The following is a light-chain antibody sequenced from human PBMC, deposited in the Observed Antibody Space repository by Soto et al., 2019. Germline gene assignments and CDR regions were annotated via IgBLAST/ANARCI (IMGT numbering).Light chain of an antibody. CDR3: QQHAHWPLT. CDR1: QSVTSSC. Sequence: EIVLTQSPGTLSLSPAERATLSRTASQSVTSSCVAWYQPRHGQYTRLLISGASMRASGVPVRGIGSGSGTDVTLTISSLEPEDFAVYYCQQHAHWPLTFGGGTKVDI. J-gene: IGKJ4*01. CDR2: GAS. V-gene: IGKV3-11*01.